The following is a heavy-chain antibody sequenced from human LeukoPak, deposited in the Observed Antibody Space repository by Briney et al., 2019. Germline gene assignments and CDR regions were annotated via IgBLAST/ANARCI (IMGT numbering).Heavy chain of an antibody. CDR1: GGSISSGGYS. CDR3: ARGAGGSIAARSFDY. Sequence: SETLSLTCAVSGGSISSGGYSWSWTRQPPGKGLEWIGYIYHSGSTYYNPSLKSRVTISVDRSKNQFSLKLSSVTAADTAVYYCARGAGGSIAARSFDYWGQGTLVTVSS. D-gene: IGHD6-6*01. CDR2: IYHSGST. J-gene: IGHJ4*02. V-gene: IGHV4-30-2*01.